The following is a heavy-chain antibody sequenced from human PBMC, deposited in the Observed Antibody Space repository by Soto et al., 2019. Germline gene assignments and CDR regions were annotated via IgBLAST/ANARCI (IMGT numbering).Heavy chain of an antibody. CDR3: ARDRGYCSGGSCHSFDY. CDR2: IIPIFGTA. V-gene: IGHV1-69*01. J-gene: IGHJ4*02. CDR1: GGTFSSYA. Sequence: QVQLVQPGAEVKKPGSSVKVSCKASGGTFSSYAISWVRQAPGQGLEWMGGIIPIFGTANYAQKFQGRVTITADESTSTAYMELSSLRSEDTAVYYCARDRGYCSGGSCHSFDYWGQGTLVTVSS. D-gene: IGHD2-15*01.